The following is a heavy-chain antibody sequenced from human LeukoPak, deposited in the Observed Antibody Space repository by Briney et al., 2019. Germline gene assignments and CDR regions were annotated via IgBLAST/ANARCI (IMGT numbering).Heavy chain of an antibody. Sequence: GGSLRLSCSVSGFTFDDYGMHWVRQAPGKGLEWVSGISWNSGNIGYADSVKGRFTISRDNAKNSLYLQMDSLRDDDTAMYFCTRDLAAVPGPRMDVWGQGTTVTVSS. D-gene: IGHD6-19*01. CDR2: ISWNSGNI. V-gene: IGHV3-9*01. CDR1: GFTFDDYG. J-gene: IGHJ6*02. CDR3: TRDLAAVPGPRMDV.